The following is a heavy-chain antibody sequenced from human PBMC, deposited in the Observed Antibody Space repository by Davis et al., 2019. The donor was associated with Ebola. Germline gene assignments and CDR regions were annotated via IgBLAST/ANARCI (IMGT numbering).Heavy chain of an antibody. CDR3: ARGIAAAGPFDI. Sequence: MPSETLSLTCTVSGGSISSYYWSWIRQPPGKGLEWIGYIYYSGSTNYNPSLKSRVTISVDTSKNQFSLKLSSVTAADTAVYYCARGIAAAGPFDIWGQGTMVTVSS. J-gene: IGHJ3*02. CDR1: GGSISSYY. V-gene: IGHV4-59*08. CDR2: IYYSGST. D-gene: IGHD6-13*01.